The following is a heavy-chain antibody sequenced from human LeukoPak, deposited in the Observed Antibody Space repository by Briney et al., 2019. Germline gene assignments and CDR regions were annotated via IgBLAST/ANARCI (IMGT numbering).Heavy chain of an antibody. D-gene: IGHD2-15*01. CDR1: GFTFSSYA. CDR3: ARVVYCSGGSCHIFAFDI. J-gene: IGHJ3*02. V-gene: IGHV3-11*01. CDR2: ISSSGSTM. Sequence: PGGSLRLSCAASGFTFSSYAMSWIRQTPRKGLEWVSYISSSGSTMFYADSVKGRFTISRDNAKNSLYLQLHSLRAEDTAVYYCARVVYCSGGSCHIFAFDIWGQGTMVTVSS.